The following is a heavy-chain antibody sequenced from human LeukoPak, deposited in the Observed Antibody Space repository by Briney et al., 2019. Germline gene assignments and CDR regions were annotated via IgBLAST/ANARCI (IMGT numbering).Heavy chain of an antibody. CDR1: GGSVSDYY. CDR3: ARAPYDFWSGYYGGLYFDY. Sequence: PSETLSLTCTISGGSVSDYYWSWIRQSPGKGLEWIGEIYHSGSTNYNPSLKSRVTISVDKSKNQFSLKLSSVTAADTAVYYCARAPYDFWSGYYGGLYFDYWGQGTLVTVSS. CDR2: IYHSGST. D-gene: IGHD3-3*01. J-gene: IGHJ4*02. V-gene: IGHV4-34*01.